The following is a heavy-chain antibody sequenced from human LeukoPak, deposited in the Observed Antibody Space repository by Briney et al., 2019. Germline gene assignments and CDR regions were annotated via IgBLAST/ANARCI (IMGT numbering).Heavy chain of an antibody. V-gene: IGHV1-18*01. Sequence: GASVKVSCKSSGYTFTSYGFSWVRQAPGQGLERMGWISAYNGNTNYAQKLQGRVTMTTDTSTSTAYMELRSLRSDDTAVYYCARDLYYYDSRWWFDPWGQGTLVTVSS. CDR1: GYTFTSYG. D-gene: IGHD3-22*01. CDR3: ARDLYYYDSRWWFDP. J-gene: IGHJ5*02. CDR2: ISAYNGNT.